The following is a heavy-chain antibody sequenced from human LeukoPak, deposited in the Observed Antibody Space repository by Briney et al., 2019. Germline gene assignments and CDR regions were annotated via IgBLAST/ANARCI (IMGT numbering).Heavy chain of an antibody. CDR2: IYYSGST. J-gene: IGHJ4*02. CDR3: VRDGGGYVAY. Sequence: PSETLSLTCTVSGGSISSYYWSWIRQPPGKGLEWIGYIYYSGSTNYNPSLKSRVTISVDTSKNQFSLKLSSVTAADTAVYYCVRDGGGYVAYWGQGTLVTVSS. CDR1: GGSISSYY. D-gene: IGHD2-15*01. V-gene: IGHV4-59*01.